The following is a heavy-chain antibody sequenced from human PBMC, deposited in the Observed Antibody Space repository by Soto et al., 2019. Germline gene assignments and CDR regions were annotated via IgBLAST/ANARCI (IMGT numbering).Heavy chain of an antibody. CDR3: AGGWFGEMSITRH. D-gene: IGHD3-10*01. J-gene: IGHJ4*02. CDR2: INAGNGNT. Sequence: QVQLVQSGAEVKKPGASVKVSCKASGYTFTSYAMHWVRQAPGQRLEWMGWINAGNGNTKYSQKFQGRVTITRDTSARTAYMGLSSLRSEDTAVYYCAGGWFGEMSITRHWGQGTLVTVSS. CDR1: GYTFTSYA. V-gene: IGHV1-3*01.